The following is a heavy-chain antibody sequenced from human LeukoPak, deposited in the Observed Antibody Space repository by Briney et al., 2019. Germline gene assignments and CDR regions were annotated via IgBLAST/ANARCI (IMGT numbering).Heavy chain of an antibody. Sequence: SETLSLTCTVSGGSISGYYWTWIRQPLGKGLEWIGYIYYSGTTNYNPSLKSRVTISVDTSKNQFSLKLSSVTAADTAVYYCARGTPNVLRFLEWPFDYWGQGTLVTVSS. D-gene: IGHD3-3*01. V-gene: IGHV4-59*12. J-gene: IGHJ4*02. CDR2: IYYSGTT. CDR3: ARGTPNVLRFLEWPFDY. CDR1: GGSISGYY.